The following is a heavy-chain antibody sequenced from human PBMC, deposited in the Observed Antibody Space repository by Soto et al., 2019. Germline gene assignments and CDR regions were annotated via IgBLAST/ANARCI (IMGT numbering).Heavy chain of an antibody. V-gene: IGHV3-74*01. CDR1: GFTFSSYW. J-gene: IGHJ4*02. CDR2: INSDGSST. D-gene: IGHD1-26*01. CDR3: AREYTDTGTWAYYFDY. Sequence: GSLRLSCAASGFTFSSYWMHWVRQAPGKGLVWVSRINSDGSSTSYADSVKGRFTISRDNAKNTLYLQMNSLRAEDTAVYYCAREYTDTGTWAYYFDYWGQGTLVTVSS.